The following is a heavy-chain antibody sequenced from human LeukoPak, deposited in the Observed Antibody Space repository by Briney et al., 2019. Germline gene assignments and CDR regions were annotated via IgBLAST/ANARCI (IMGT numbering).Heavy chain of an antibody. Sequence: SETLSLTCSVSGGPISSYYWSWIRQPPGKGLEWIGYIYYSGSTNYNPSLKSRVTISVDTSKNQFSLKLSSVTAADTAVYYCARHSHVGAAPIDYWGQGTLVTVSS. CDR1: GGPISSYY. CDR3: ARHSHVGAAPIDY. D-gene: IGHD1-26*01. V-gene: IGHV4-59*08. J-gene: IGHJ4*02. CDR2: IYYSGST.